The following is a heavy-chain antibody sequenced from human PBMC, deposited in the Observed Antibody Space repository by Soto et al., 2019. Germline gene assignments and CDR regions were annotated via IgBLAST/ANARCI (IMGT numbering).Heavy chain of an antibody. CDR3: ARTNYYDFWSGYYYYGMDV. V-gene: IGHV3-7*05. J-gene: IGHJ6*02. CDR2: IKQDGSEK. D-gene: IGHD3-3*01. Sequence: GGSLRLSCAASGFTFSSYWMSWVRQAPGKGLEWVANIKQDGSEKYYVDSVKGRFTISRDNAKNSLYLQMNSLRAEDTAVYYCARTNYYDFWSGYYYYGMDVWGQGTTVTVSS. CDR1: GFTFSSYW.